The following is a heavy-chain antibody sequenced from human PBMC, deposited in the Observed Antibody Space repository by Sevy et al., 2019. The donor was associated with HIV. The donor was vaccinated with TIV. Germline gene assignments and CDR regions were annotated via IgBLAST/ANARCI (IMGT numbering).Heavy chain of an antibody. Sequence: GESLKISCAASGFTFSSYWMSWVRQAPGKGLEWVANIKQDGSEKYYVDSVKGRFTISRDNAKNSLYLQMNSLRAEDTSAYYCARRPIVGATFFDYWGQGTLVTVSS. D-gene: IGHD1-26*01. CDR2: IKQDGSEK. CDR3: ARRPIVGATFFDY. CDR1: GFTFSSYW. J-gene: IGHJ4*02. V-gene: IGHV3-7*03.